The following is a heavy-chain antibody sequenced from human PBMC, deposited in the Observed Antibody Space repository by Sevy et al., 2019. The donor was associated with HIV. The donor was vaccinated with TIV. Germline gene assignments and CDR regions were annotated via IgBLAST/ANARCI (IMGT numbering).Heavy chain of an antibody. CDR2: VDWNNNDV. V-gene: IGHV3-9*01. Sequence: GGSLRLSCRVSGFSFGSFAMHWVRQVPGKGLQWVSGVDWNNNDVGYAVSVRGRFTMSRDNANKSLYLEMLRLRIEDTVADYGTKASGTGWNQRSSCLETWGPGTLVTVSS. J-gene: IGHJ5*02. CDR3: TKASGTGWNQRSSCLET. D-gene: IGHD1-1*01. CDR1: GFSFGSFA.